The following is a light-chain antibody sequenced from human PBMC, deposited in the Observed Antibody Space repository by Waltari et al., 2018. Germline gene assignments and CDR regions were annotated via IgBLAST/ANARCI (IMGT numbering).Light chain of an antibody. CDR1: QTIGRN. Sequence: ETVVTQSPATLSVSPGERVTLSCRTSQTIGRNLAWYQQKPGQAPRLVIYCASIRATGIPARFSGSGSETEFALTISGLQSEDFAVYYCQQYNNWPPGTFGQGTKVEI. CDR3: QQYNNWPPGT. CDR2: CAS. J-gene: IGKJ1*01. V-gene: IGKV3-15*01.